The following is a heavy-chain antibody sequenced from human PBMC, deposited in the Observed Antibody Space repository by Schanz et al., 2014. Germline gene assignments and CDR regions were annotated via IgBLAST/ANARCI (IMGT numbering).Heavy chain of an antibody. CDR2: VFPNGIT. Sequence: QVQLQESGPGLVKPSQTLSLTCTVSGGSIRSGTYYWSWIRQPAGKALEWVGRVFPNGITNYNPSHKRRVPIPLDTSKTQFSLTLPSLTAADTAVYYCARDTTWRLDLWGRGTLVTVAS. J-gene: IGHJ2*01. CDR3: ARDTTWRLDL. V-gene: IGHV4-61*02. D-gene: IGHD1-1*01. CDR1: GGSIRSGTYY.